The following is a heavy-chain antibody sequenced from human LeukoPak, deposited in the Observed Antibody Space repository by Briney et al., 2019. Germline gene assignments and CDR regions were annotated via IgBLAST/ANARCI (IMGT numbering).Heavy chain of an antibody. D-gene: IGHD4-23*01. CDR1: GFTFTGYY. J-gene: IGHJ4*02. Sequence: RASVKVSCKASGFTFTGYYIHWVRQAPGQGLEWMVWVNPNSGGTNYAQMFQGRVTMTRDTSINTAYMELSGLRSDDTAVYYCARDSYGGNWSLGYWGQGTLVTVSS. CDR3: ARDSYGGNWSLGY. V-gene: IGHV1-2*02. CDR2: VNPNSGGT.